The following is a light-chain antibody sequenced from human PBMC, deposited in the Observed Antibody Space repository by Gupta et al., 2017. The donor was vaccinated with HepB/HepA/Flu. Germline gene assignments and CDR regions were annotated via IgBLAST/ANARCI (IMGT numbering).Light chain of an antibody. Sequence: CVGDRVTITCRASQSISSWLAWYQQKPGKAPKLLIYKASSLESGVPSRFSGSGSGTEFTLTISSLQPDDFATYYCQQYNSYSCSFGQGTKLEIK. CDR3: QQYNSYSCS. CDR2: KAS. CDR1: QSISSW. J-gene: IGKJ2*04. V-gene: IGKV1-5*03.